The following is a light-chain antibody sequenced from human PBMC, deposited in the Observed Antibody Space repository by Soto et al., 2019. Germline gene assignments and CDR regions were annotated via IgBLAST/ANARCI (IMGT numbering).Light chain of an antibody. J-gene: IGLJ1*01. CDR1: SIDVGGYNY. CDR2: DVI. V-gene: IGLV2-14*01. Sequence: QSALTQPASVSGSPGQSITISCTGTSIDVGGYNYVSWYQQHPGKAPKLMIYDVIHRPSGVSNRFSGSKSGNTASLTISRLQAEDEADYYCSSYTSSSTYVFGTGTKLTVL. CDR3: SSYTSSSTYV.